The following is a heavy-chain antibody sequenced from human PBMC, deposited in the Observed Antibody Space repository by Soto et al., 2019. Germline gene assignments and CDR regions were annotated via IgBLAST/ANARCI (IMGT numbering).Heavy chain of an antibody. CDR3: AKGFIVVVTAIRPDDNFDV. CDR2: ISGSGGTI. V-gene: IGHV3-23*01. CDR1: GFTFNTYA. J-gene: IGHJ3*01. Sequence: GGSLRLSCAASGFTFNTYAMNWVRRAPGKGLEWVASISGSGGTINYADSVKGRFTTSRDTSKNTLYLQMNSLSAEDTAVYYCAKGFIVVVTAIRPDDNFDVWGQGTMVTVSS. D-gene: IGHD2-21*02.